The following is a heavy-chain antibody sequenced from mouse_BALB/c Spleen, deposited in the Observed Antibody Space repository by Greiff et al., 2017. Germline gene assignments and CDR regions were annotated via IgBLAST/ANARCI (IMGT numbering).Heavy chain of an antibody. CDR1: GYTFTSYW. Sequence: QVQLQQSGAELAKPGASVKMSCKASGYTFTSYWMHWVKQRPGQGLEWIGYINPSTGYTEYNQKFKDKATLTADKSSSTAYMQLSSLTSEDSAVYYCARSGLRLLDYWGQGTTLTVSS. CDR2: INPSTGYT. CDR3: ARSGLRLLDY. D-gene: IGHD1-2*01. J-gene: IGHJ2*01. V-gene: IGHV1-7*01.